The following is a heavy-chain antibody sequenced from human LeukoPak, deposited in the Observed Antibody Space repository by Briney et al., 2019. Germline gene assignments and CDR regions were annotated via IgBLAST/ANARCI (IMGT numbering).Heavy chain of an antibody. CDR3: ARPGLPGIAAAGIDY. J-gene: IGHJ4*02. D-gene: IGHD6-13*01. Sequence: SETLSLTCTVSGGSISSSSYYWGWIRQPPGKGLEWIGSIYYSGSTYYNPSLKSRVTISVDTSKNQFSLKLSSVTAADTAVYYCARPGLPGIAAAGIDYWGQGTLVTVSS. CDR2: IYYSGST. V-gene: IGHV4-39*01. CDR1: GGSISSSSYY.